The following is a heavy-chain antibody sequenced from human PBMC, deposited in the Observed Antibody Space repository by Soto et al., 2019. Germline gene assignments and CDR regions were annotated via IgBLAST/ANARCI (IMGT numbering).Heavy chain of an antibody. D-gene: IGHD3-3*01. V-gene: IGHV4-39*01. Sequence: QLQLQESGPGLVKPSETLSLTCTVSGGSISSASHYWGWIRQPPGKGLEWIGSIHYTESTHYSPSLKSRVTISVDTSKNQFSLKLSSVTASDTAVYYCARERGHGYYFYWGQGTLVTVSS. J-gene: IGHJ4*02. CDR1: GGSISSASHY. CDR2: IHYTEST. CDR3: ARERGHGYYFY.